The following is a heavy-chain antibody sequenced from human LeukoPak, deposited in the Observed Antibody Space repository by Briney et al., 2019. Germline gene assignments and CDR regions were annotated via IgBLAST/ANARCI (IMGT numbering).Heavy chain of an antibody. CDR1: GGSFSACY. Sequence: PSETLSLTCAVYGGSFSACYWSWIRQPPGKGLEWIGETNHSGSTNYNPSLKSRVTISVDTSKNQFSLKLSSVIAADTAVYYCARYSRGVGAASDYWGQGTLVTVSS. J-gene: IGHJ4*02. V-gene: IGHV4-34*01. D-gene: IGHD2-15*01. CDR2: TNHSGST. CDR3: ARYSRGVGAASDY.